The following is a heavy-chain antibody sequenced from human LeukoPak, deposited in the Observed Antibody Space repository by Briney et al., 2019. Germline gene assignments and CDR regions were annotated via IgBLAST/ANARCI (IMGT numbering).Heavy chain of an antibody. V-gene: IGHV3-15*01. J-gene: IGHJ4*01. Sequence: GGSLRLSCAASGFTFTNAWMNWARQAPGKGLEWVGRIKSRTDGGELHYAAPVRGRFSISRDDPINTVYLQMDSLKAEDTAVYYCRTRIRFTDGGNYWGQGTLVSVS. CDR3: RTRIRFTDGGNY. D-gene: IGHD5-24*01. CDR1: GFTFTNAW. CDR2: IKSRTDGGEL.